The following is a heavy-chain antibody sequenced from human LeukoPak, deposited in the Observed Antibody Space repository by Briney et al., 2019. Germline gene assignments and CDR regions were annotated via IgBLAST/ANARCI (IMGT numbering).Heavy chain of an antibody. V-gene: IGHV3-23*01. J-gene: IGHJ1*01. Sequence: QPGGSPRLSCAASGFTFSSYAMSWVRQAPGKGLEWVSAISGSGVTTHYAGSVKGRFSISRDNSKNTLYLQMNSLRAEDTALYYCAKKVVVGATSPYSDFQDWGQGTLVTVSS. CDR2: ISGSGVTT. D-gene: IGHD1-26*01. CDR3: AKKVVVGATSPYSDFQD. CDR1: GFTFSSYA.